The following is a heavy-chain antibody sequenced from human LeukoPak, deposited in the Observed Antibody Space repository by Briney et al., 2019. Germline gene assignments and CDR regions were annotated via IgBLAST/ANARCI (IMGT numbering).Heavy chain of an antibody. CDR1: GFTFSSYS. D-gene: IGHD4-17*01. Sequence: GGSLRLSCAASGFTFSSYSMNWVRQAPGKGLEWVSSISSSSSYIYYADSVKGRFTISRDNAKNSLYLQMNSLRAEDTAVYYCARDRDYGDYRGLEAFDIWGQGTMVTVSS. V-gene: IGHV3-21*01. CDR2: ISSSSSYI. J-gene: IGHJ3*02. CDR3: ARDRDYGDYRGLEAFDI.